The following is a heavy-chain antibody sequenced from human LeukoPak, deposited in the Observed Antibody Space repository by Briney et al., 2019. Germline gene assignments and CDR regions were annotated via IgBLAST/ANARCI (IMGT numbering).Heavy chain of an antibody. J-gene: IGHJ4*02. CDR1: GFSFSNYA. CDR3: AKSAYYDASGYYREYYFDY. CDR2: ISGSGGST. V-gene: IGHV3-23*01. Sequence: GGSLRLSYVSSGFSFSNYAMSWVRQAPGEGLEWVSSISGSGGSTHYADSVKGRFTISRDKTKNTLYLQMDSLRAEDTAIYYCAKSAYYDASGYYREYYFDYWGQGTLVTVSS. D-gene: IGHD3-22*01.